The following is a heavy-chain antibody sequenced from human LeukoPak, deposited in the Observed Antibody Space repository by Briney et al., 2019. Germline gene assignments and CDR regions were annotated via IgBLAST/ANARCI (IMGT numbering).Heavy chain of an antibody. CDR3: ARGVFGELEKLMFQH. J-gene: IGHJ1*01. CDR1: GYTFTSYY. CDR2: INPSGGST. Sequence: GSVQVSCKASGYTFTSYYIHWVRQAPGQGLEWMGIINPSGGSTSYPQKFQDRVTMTRDTSTSTVYMELSSLKSDDTAIYYCARGVFGELEKLMFQHWGQGTLVTVSS. V-gene: IGHV1-46*01. D-gene: IGHD3-10*02.